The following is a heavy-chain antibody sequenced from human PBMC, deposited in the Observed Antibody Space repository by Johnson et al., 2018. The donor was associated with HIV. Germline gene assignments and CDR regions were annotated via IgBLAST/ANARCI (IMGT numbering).Heavy chain of an antibody. Sequence: QVQLVESGGGLVKPGGSLRLSCAASGFTFSDFYMSWIRQAPGRGLEWISYISTTGTTIYYAESVKGRFTISRDNAKNSLYLQMNSLRAEETALYYCVFGEDYYDSGGHHHGPAAFDFWGLGTMVTVSS. CDR2: ISTTGTTI. D-gene: IGHD3-22*01. V-gene: IGHV3-11*04. CDR3: VFGEDYYDSGGHHHGPAAFDF. J-gene: IGHJ3*01. CDR1: GFTFSDFY.